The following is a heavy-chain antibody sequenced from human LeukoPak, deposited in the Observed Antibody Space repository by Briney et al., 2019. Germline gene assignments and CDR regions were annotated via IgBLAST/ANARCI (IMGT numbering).Heavy chain of an antibody. Sequence: SETLSLTCTVSGGSISSYYWSWIRQPPGKGLEWIGYIYYSGSTNYNPSLKSRVTISVDTSKNQFSLKLSSVTAADTAVYYCARDYAAGTGFDYWGQGTLVTVSP. CDR2: IYYSGST. CDR3: ARDYAAGTGFDY. V-gene: IGHV4-59*01. J-gene: IGHJ4*02. D-gene: IGHD6-13*01. CDR1: GGSISSYY.